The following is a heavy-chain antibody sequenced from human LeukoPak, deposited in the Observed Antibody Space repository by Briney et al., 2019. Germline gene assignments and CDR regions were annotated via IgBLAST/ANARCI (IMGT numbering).Heavy chain of an antibody. CDR1: GGSLNSYY. V-gene: IGHV4-4*07. Sequence: SETLSLTCTVSGGSLNSYYWSLSQQPAGNGLEFIGRIFTTGSTYYNPSLKSRVTMSVDTSKNQFSLKLSSVTAADTAVYYCAREEVDNWNSPWDYWGQGTLVTVSS. CDR2: IFTTGST. J-gene: IGHJ4*02. CDR3: AREEVDNWNSPWDY. D-gene: IGHD1-7*01.